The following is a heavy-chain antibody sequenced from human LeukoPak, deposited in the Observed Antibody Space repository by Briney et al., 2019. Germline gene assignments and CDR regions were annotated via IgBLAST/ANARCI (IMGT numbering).Heavy chain of an antibody. J-gene: IGHJ5*02. V-gene: IGHV3-21*01. Sequence: GGSLRLSCAASGFTFSSYSMNWVRQAPGKGLEWVSFVSSSSGYIYYADSVKGRFTISRDNAKNSLYLQMNSLRAEDTAVHYCARVWFGESGWFDPWGQGTLVTVSS. CDR2: VSSSSGYI. CDR1: GFTFSSYS. CDR3: ARVWFGESGWFDP. D-gene: IGHD3-10*01.